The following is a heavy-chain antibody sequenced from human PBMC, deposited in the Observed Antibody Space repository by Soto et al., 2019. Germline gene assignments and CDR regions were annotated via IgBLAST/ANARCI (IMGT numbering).Heavy chain of an antibody. Sequence: PGGSLRLSCAASGITLSSYAMSWVRQAPGKGPEWVSGISASGGSTSYADSVKGRFTISRDNSKNTLYLQMNSLRADDTAVYHCAKGRNSGTYRFYFDYWGQGALVTSPQ. CDR1: GITLSSYA. D-gene: IGHD1-26*01. J-gene: IGHJ4*02. CDR3: AKGRNSGTYRFYFDY. CDR2: ISASGGST. V-gene: IGHV3-23*01.